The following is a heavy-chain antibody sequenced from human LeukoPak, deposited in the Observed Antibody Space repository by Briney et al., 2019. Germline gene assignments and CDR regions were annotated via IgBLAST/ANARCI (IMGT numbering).Heavy chain of an antibody. CDR2: IDGSNYI. J-gene: IGHJ1*01. CDR3: ARDEGLPAEFFQH. V-gene: IGHV3-21*01. D-gene: IGHD3/OR15-3a*01. Sequence: GGSLRLSCAASGFTFSSYWMNWVRQAPGKGLEWVSCIDGSNYIYYADSVKGRFTVSRDNAKNLLYLQLNRLRAEDTAVYYCARDEGLPAEFFQHWGQGTLVTVSS. CDR1: GFTFSSYW.